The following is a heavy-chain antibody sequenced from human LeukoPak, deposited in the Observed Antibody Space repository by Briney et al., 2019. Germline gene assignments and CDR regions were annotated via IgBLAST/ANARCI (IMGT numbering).Heavy chain of an antibody. D-gene: IGHD3-22*01. CDR3: ARAGQYHYNSAGYFPDY. CDR1: GGSISSADSY. V-gene: IGHV4-30-4*01. J-gene: IGHJ4*02. Sequence: SETLSLTCTVSGGSISSADSYWSWIRQPPGKGLEWIGSIYYSGSTYYNPSLKSRVIISVDTSKNEFSLKLSSVTAADTAVYYCARAGQYHYNSAGYFPDYWGQGTLVTVSS. CDR2: IYYSGST.